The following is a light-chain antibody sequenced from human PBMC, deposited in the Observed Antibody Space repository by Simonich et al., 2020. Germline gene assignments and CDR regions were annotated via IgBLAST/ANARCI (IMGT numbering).Light chain of an antibody. J-gene: IGKJ2*01. CDR2: WAS. CDR3: QQYYSTPPA. Sequence: DIVMTQSPDSLAVSLGERATINCKSSQSVLYSSNNKNYLAWYQQNTGQPPKLLIYWASTRESGVPDRFSGSGSGTEFTLTISSLQAEDVAVYYCQQYYSTPPAFGQGTKLEIK. V-gene: IGKV4-1*01. CDR1: QSVLYSSNNKNY.